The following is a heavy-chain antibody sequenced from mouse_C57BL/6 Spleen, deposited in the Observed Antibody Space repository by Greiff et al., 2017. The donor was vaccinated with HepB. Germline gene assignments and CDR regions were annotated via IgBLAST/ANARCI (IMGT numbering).Heavy chain of an antibody. Sequence: EVQLQQSGAELVRPGASVKLSCTASGFNIKDYYMHWVKQRPEQGLEWIGRIDPEDGDTEYAPKFKGKATMTADTSSNTDYLQLSSLTSEDTAVYYCTTSLGRGFAYWGQGTLVTVSA. J-gene: IGHJ3*01. CDR1: GFNIKDYY. V-gene: IGHV14-1*01. CDR2: IDPEDGDT. D-gene: IGHD4-1*01. CDR3: TTSLGRGFAY.